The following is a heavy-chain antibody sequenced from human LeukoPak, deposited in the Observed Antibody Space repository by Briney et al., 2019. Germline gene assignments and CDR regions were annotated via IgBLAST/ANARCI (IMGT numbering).Heavy chain of an antibody. CDR3: ARELKNTHGGLSDC. CDR1: GFTFSDYY. J-gene: IGHJ4*02. V-gene: IGHV3-11*01. D-gene: IGHD4-23*01. Sequence: GESLRLSCEASGFTFSDYYMSWVRQAPEKGLEWLSYLSGDGATIYYADSVRGRFTISRDNAKSSLSLQMNTLRDDDTAVYYCARELKNTHGGLSDCWGQGALVTVSS. CDR2: LSGDGATI.